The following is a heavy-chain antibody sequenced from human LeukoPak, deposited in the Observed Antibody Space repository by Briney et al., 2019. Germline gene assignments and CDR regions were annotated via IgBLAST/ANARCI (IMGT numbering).Heavy chain of an antibody. Sequence: PSETLSLTCTVSGGSISSGSYYWSWIRQPAGKGLEWIGRIYTSGSTNYNPSLKSRVTISVDTSKNQFSLKLSSVTAADTAVYYCARGDSGYDYYYYYYMDVWGKGTTVTISS. J-gene: IGHJ6*03. CDR3: ARGDSGYDYYYYYYMDV. V-gene: IGHV4-61*02. CDR2: IYTSGST. CDR1: GGSISSGSYY. D-gene: IGHD5-12*01.